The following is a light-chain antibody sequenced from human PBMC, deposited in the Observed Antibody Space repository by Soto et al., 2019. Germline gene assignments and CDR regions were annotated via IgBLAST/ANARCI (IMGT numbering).Light chain of an antibody. V-gene: IGKV1-5*03. CDR3: QQYKTYWS. CDR2: KAS. CDR1: QSISGW. J-gene: IGKJ1*01. Sequence: DIQMTQSPSTLSASVEDRVTITCRASQSISGWLAWYQQKPGKAPEVLIYKASSLESGVPSRFSGSGSGTEFTLTISSLQPDDFATYYCQQYKTYWSFGQGTKVESK.